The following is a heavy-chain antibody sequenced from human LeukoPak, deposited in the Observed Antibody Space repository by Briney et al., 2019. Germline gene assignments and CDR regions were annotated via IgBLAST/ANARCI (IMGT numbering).Heavy chain of an antibody. V-gene: IGHV4-39*01. CDR2: ISYSGST. Sequence: KPSETLSLTCTVSRGSVSSGYYWGWIRQPPGKGLECIGSISYSGSTYYSPSLKSRLTISIDTSKNQLSLKLSSVTAADTAVYFCAQQGYCSTTSCYARFDYWGRGTQVTVSS. J-gene: IGHJ4*02. D-gene: IGHD2-2*01. CDR3: AQQGYCSTTSCYARFDY. CDR1: RGSVSSGYY.